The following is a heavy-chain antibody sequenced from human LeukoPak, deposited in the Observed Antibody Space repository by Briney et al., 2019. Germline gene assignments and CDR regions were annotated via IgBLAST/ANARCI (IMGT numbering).Heavy chain of an antibody. V-gene: IGHV3-23*01. CDR2: ISGSGGST. D-gene: IGHD6-13*01. J-gene: IGHJ4*02. Sequence: GGSLRLSCAASRFTFSSYAMSWVRQAPGKGVEWVSAISGSGGSTYYADSVKGRFTISRDNSKNKLYLQVNSLRAEDTAVYYCAKAIYSISRVIWGQGTLVTVSS. CDR3: AKAIYSISRVI. CDR1: RFTFSSYA.